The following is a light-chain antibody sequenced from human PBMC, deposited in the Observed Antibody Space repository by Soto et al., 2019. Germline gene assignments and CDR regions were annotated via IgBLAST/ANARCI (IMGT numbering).Light chain of an antibody. J-gene: IGKJ1*01. V-gene: IGKV3-20*01. CDR3: HQYANYPQT. Sequence: EIVLTQSPGTLSLSPGERATLSCRASQSVPKNYLAWYQQDPGQPPRLLVYDVSLRATGMPDRFSGGGSGTDFTLTISRLEPEDFAVYYCHQYANYPQTFGQGTKIEIK. CDR1: QSVPKNY. CDR2: DVS.